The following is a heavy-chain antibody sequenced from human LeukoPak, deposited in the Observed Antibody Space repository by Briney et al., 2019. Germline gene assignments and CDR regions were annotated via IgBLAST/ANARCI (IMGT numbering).Heavy chain of an antibody. J-gene: IGHJ5*02. CDR2: IIPIFGTA. CDR1: GGTFSSYA. V-gene: IGHV1-69*05. CDR3: ARIGYYDSSGYYSQGLDP. Sequence: SVKVSCKASGGTFSSYAIGWVRQAPGQGLEWMGGIIPIFGTANYAQKFQGRVTITTDESTSTAYMELSSLRSEDTAVYYCARIGYYDSSGYYSQGLDPWGQGTLVTVSS. D-gene: IGHD3-22*01.